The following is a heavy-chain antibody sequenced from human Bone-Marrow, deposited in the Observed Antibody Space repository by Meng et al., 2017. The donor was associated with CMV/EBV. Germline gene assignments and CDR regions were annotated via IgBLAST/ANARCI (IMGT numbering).Heavy chain of an antibody. J-gene: IGHJ5*02. CDR2: IYYSGST. CDR1: GGSISSYY. CDR3: AREVTEWWFDP. Sequence: GSLRLSCTVSGGSISSYYWSWIRQPPGKGLEWIGYIYYSGSTNYNPSLKSRITISVDTSKNQFSLKLSSVTAADTAVYSCAREVTEWWFDPWGQGTLVTVSS. V-gene: IGHV4-59*01. D-gene: IGHD3-3*01.